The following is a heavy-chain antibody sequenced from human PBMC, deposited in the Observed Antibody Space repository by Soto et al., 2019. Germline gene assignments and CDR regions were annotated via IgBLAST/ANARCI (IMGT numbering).Heavy chain of an antibody. D-gene: IGHD6-6*01. Sequence: QVQLVQSGAEVKKPGASVKVSCKASGYAFITYGFSWVRQAPGQGLEWMGWISAYNGNRNYAQKFQGRVTLTTDTSTSTAYLELRGLRSDDTAVYYCAREGQLGYWGQGTLVTVSS. CDR2: ISAYNGNR. J-gene: IGHJ4*02. V-gene: IGHV1-18*01. CDR3: AREGQLGY. CDR1: GYAFITYG.